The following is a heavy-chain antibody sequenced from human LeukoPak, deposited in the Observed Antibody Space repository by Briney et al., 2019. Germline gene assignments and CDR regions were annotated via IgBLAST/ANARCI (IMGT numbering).Heavy chain of an antibody. CDR2: ISYDGSNK. V-gene: IGHV3-30*18. CDR1: RFTFNTYG. J-gene: IGHJ6*02. Sequence: PGRSLRLSCAASRFTFNTYGIHRVRQAPGKGRGWVAVISYDGSNKYYADSVKGRFTISRDNSKNTLYLQINSLRAEDTAVYYCAKDWGSGARYYYYGMDVWGQGTTVTVSS. D-gene: IGHD3-16*01. CDR3: AKDWGSGARYYYYGMDV.